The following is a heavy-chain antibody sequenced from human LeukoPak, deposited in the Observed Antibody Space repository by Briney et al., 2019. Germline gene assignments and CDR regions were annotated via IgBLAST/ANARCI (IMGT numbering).Heavy chain of an antibody. Sequence: PGGSLRLSCGASGFYFSGYSMNWVRQAPGEVLGWVSSIHTGSTYMYYADSVKGRFTISRDNAKNSLHLQMDSLRVEDTAVYFCARVEATTGRNYHYYYMDVWGKGTTVTVSS. CDR1: GFYFSGYS. J-gene: IGHJ6*03. V-gene: IGHV3-21*01. CDR2: IHTGSTYM. CDR3: ARVEATTGRNYHYYYMDV. D-gene: IGHD1-1*01.